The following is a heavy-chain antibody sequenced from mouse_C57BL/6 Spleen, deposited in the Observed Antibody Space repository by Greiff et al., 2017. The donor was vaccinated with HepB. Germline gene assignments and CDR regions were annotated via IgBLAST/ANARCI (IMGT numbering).Heavy chain of an antibody. CDR1: GYTFTSYW. CDR2: IDPSDSYT. V-gene: IGHV1-59*01. J-gene: IGHJ2*01. D-gene: IGHD2-4*01. CDR3: AREGGLRRSDY. Sequence: QVQLQQPGAELVRPGTSVKLSCKASGYTFTSYWMHWVKQRPGQGLEWIGVIDPSDSYTNYNQKFKGKATLTVDTSSSTAYMQLSSLTSEDSAVYYCAREGGLRRSDYWGQGTTLTVSS.